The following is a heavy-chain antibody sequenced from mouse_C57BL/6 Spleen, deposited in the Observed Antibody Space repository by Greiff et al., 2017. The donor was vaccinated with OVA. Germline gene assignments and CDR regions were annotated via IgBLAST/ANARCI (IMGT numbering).Heavy chain of an antibody. D-gene: IGHD2-3*01. CDR3: AKWLLRWGAMDY. J-gene: IGHJ4*01. CDR1: GYTFTSYW. Sequence: QVQLQQPGAELVKPGASVKMSCKASGYTFTSYWITWVKQRPGQGLEWIGDIYPGSGSTNYNEKFKSKATLPVDTSSSTAYMQLSSLTAEDSAVYYCAKWLLRWGAMDYWGQGTSVTVSS. V-gene: IGHV1-55*01. CDR2: IYPGSGST.